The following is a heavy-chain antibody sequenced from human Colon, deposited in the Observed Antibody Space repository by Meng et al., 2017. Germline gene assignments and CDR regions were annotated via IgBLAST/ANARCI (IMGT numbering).Heavy chain of an antibody. CDR1: GDSIISSTYY. D-gene: IGHD3-10*01. CDR2: IYYSGRT. Sequence: GSLRLSCTVSGDSIISSTYYWGWIRQPPGKGLEWFGNIYYSGRTYYNPSLKSRVTISVDMSKNQFSLKLSSVTAADTAVYYCARLLWFGEWRYFDYWGQGTRVTVSS. CDR3: ARLLWFGEWRYFDY. J-gene: IGHJ4*02. V-gene: IGHV4-39*07.